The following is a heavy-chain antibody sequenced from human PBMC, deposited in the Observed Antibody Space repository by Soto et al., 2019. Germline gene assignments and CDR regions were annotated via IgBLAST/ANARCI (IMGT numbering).Heavy chain of an antibody. V-gene: IGHV3-48*01. D-gene: IGHD3-10*01. J-gene: IGHJ4*02. CDR3: ARAPYYYGSGSYPNDY. CDR1: GFTISSYS. Sequence: EVQLVESGGGLVQPGGSLRLSCAASGFTISSYSMNWVRQAPGKGLEWVSYISSSSSTIYYADSVKGRFTISRDNAKNXLYLQMNSLRAEDTAVYYCARAPYYYGSGSYPNDYWGQGTLVTVSS. CDR2: ISSSSSTI.